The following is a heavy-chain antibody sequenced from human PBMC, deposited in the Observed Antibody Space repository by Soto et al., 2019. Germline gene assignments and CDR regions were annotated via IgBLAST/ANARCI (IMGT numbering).Heavy chain of an antibody. J-gene: IGHJ4*02. D-gene: IGHD1-1*01. V-gene: IGHV3-74*01. CDR3: TRGPRSTSTGTGAF. Sequence: EVHLVESGGGLLQPGGSLRLSCAASGFTFSMYWMHWVRQVPGKGPEWVSRINDDGSHTNYADSVKGRFTISRDNAKNTWYLQMNDLRAEDTAVYYCTRGPRSTSTGTGAFWGQGTLVTVSS. CDR2: INDDGSHT. CDR1: GFTFSMYW.